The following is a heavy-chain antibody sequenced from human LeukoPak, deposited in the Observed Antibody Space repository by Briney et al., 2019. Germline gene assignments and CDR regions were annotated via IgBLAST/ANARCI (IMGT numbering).Heavy chain of an antibody. Sequence: ASVKVSCKASGYPFSAHFLNWVRQAPGQGLEWMGNIDTTTGNPRYAQDFTGRFVFSLDTSVSTAYLQITSLKADDTAAYYCVRGTPTPGMDYWGQGTQVAVSS. J-gene: IGHJ4*02. CDR1: GYPFSAHF. D-gene: IGHD3-10*01. CDR2: IDTTTGNP. CDR3: VRGTPTPGMDY. V-gene: IGHV7-4-1*02.